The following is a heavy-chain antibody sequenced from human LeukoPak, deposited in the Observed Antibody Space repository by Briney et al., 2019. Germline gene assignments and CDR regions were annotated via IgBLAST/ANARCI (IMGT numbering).Heavy chain of an antibody. CDR1: GGSISNYY. D-gene: IGHD5-12*01. CDR3: ARLRGYSGYGFPDY. J-gene: IGHJ4*02. Sequence: SETLSLTCTVSGGSISNYYWSWIRQPPGKGLEWIGYIYYSGSTNYNPSLKSRVTISVDTSKNQFSLKLSSVTAADTAVYYCARLRGYSGYGFPDYWGQGTLVTVSS. CDR2: IYYSGST. V-gene: IGHV4-59*01.